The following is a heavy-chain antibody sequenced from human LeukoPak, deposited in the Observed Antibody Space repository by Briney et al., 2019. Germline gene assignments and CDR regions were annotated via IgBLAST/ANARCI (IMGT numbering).Heavy chain of an antibody. CDR2: INHSGST. J-gene: IGHJ4*02. Sequence: PSETLSLTCAVYGGSFSGYYWSWIRQPPGKGLEWIGEINHSGSTNYNPSLKSRVTISVDTSKNQFSLKLSSVTAADTAVYYCARVSGYHYFDYWGQGTLVTVSS. D-gene: IGHD3-22*01. CDR1: GGSFSGYY. V-gene: IGHV4-34*01. CDR3: ARVSGYHYFDY.